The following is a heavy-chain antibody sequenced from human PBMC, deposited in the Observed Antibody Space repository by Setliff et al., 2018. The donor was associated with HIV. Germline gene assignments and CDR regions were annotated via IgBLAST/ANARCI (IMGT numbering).Heavy chain of an antibody. J-gene: IGHJ3*01. CDR3: ARAPPGIQNDAFDV. CDR2: IYTKGYT. V-gene: IGHV4-61*09. CDR1: GGAISSGSYY. Sequence: SETLSLTCSVSGGAISSGSYYGTWIRQPAGKGPEWIGHIYTKGYTNYNPSLKSRVTISVDTSKNQFSPRLTSVTAADTAVYYCARAPPGIQNDAFDVWGQGTMVTVTS.